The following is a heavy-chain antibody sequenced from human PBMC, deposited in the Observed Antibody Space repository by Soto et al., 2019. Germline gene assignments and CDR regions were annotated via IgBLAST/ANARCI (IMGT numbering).Heavy chain of an antibody. CDR3: ARDRSWDKRYFDY. CDR1: GFTVSSNY. CDR2: IYSGGST. V-gene: IGHV3-66*01. J-gene: IGHJ4*02. D-gene: IGHD1-26*01. Sequence: GGSLRLSCAASGFTVSSNYMSWVRQAPGKGLEWVSVIYSGGSTYYADSVKGRFTISRDNSKNTLYLQMNSLRAEDTAVYYCARDRSWDKRYFDYWGQGTLVTVSS.